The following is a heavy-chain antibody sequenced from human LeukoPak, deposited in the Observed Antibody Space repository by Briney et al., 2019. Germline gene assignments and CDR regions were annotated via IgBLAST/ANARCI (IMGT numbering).Heavy chain of an antibody. CDR2: IYHSGST. CDR1: GYSISSGYY. V-gene: IGHV4-38-2*01. D-gene: IGHD6-19*01. Sequence: SETLSLTCAVSGYSISSGYYWGWIRQPPGKGLEWIGSIYHSGSTYYNPSLKSRVTISVDTSKNQFSLKLSSVTAADTAVYYCARTLNPYSSGTKYRFDYWGQGTLVTVSS. J-gene: IGHJ4*02. CDR3: ARTLNPYSSGTKYRFDY.